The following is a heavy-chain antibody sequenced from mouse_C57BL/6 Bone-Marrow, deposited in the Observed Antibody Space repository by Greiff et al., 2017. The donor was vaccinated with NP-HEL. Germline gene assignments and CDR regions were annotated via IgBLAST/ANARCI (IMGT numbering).Heavy chain of an antibody. D-gene: IGHD1-1*02. V-gene: IGHV5-6*01. CDR1: GFTFSSYG. Sequence: EVQLVESGGDLVKPGGSLKLSCAASGFTFSSYGMSWVRQTPDKRLEWVATISSGGSYTYYPDSVKGRFTISRDNAKNTLYLQMSSLKSEDTAMYYCARQGVEGFAYWGQGTLVTVSA. CDR3: ARQGVEGFAY. CDR2: ISSGGSYT. J-gene: IGHJ3*01.